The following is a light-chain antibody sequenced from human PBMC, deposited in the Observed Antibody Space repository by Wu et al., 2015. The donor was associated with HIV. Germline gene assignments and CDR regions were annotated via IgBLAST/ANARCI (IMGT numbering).Light chain of an antibody. Sequence: DIQMTQSPSTLSASVGDRVTITCRASQSISNWLAWFQQKPGKAPNLLISKASNLENGVPSRLSGSGSGTEFTLTISSLQPDDFATYYCQQYNDYRWTFGQGTKVEIK. CDR2: KAS. J-gene: IGKJ1*01. V-gene: IGKV1-5*03. CDR3: QQYNDYRWT. CDR1: QSISNW.